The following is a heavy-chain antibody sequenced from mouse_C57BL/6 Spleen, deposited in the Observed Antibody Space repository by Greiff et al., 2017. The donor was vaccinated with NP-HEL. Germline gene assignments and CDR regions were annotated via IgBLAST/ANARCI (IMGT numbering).Heavy chain of an antibody. J-gene: IGHJ4*01. CDR1: GFTFSDYY. CDR2: INYDGSST. Sequence: EVQVVESEGGLVQPGSSMKLSCTASGFTFSDYYMAWVRQVPEKGLEWVANINYDGSSTYYLDSLKSRFIISRDNAKNILYLQMSSLKSEDTATYYCAREEDAMDYWGQGTSVTVSS. V-gene: IGHV5-16*01. CDR3: AREEDAMDY.